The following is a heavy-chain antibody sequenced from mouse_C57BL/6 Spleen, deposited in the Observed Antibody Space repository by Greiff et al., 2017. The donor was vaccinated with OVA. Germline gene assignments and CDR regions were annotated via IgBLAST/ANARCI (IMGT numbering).Heavy chain of an antibody. J-gene: IGHJ2*01. V-gene: IGHV1-50*01. CDR1: GYTFTSYW. Sequence: VQLQQPGAELVKPGASVKLSCKASGYTFTSYWMQWVKQRPGQGLEWIGEIDPSDSYTNYNQKFKGKATLTVDTSSSTAYMQLSSLTSEDSAVYYGARLWLRRERSLDYWGQGTTLTVSS. CDR3: ARLWLRRERSLDY. CDR2: IDPSDSYT. D-gene: IGHD2-2*01.